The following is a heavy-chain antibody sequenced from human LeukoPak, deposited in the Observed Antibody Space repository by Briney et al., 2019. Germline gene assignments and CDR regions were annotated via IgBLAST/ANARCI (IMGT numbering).Heavy chain of an antibody. CDR1: GFTFGDYA. D-gene: IGHD1-26*01. CDR2: ISAGGDLT. CDR3: AKSLLTTASGTGRAFDL. Sequence: PGGSLRLSCTASGFTFGDYAMSWFRQAPGKGLEWVSGISAGGDLTFHADPVKGRFTISRDNSKNTLYLQMNSLRADDTAEYYCAKSLLTTASGTGRAFDLWGQGTMVTVSS. V-gene: IGHV3-23*01. J-gene: IGHJ3*01.